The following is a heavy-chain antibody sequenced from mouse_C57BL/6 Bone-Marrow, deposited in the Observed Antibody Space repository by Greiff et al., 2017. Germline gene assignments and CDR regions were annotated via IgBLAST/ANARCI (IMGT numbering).Heavy chain of an antibody. CDR2: IYPRSGNT. V-gene: IGHV1-81*01. J-gene: IGHJ2*01. CDR3: ARRGGVYYGSSLFDY. D-gene: IGHD1-1*01. CDR1: GYTFTSYG. Sequence: QVQLKQSGAELARPGASVKLSCKASGYTFTSYGISWVKQRTGQGLEWIGEIYPRSGNTYYNEKFKGKATLTADKSSSTAYMELRSLTSEDSAVYFCARRGGVYYGSSLFDYWGQGTTLTVSS.